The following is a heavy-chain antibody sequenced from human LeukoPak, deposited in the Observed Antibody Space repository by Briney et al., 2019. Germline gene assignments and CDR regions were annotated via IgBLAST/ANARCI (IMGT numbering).Heavy chain of an antibody. CDR1: GFTFSSYS. D-gene: IGHD3-22*01. V-gene: IGHV3-21*01. J-gene: IGHJ3*02. Sequence: GGSLRRSCAASGFTFSSYSMNWVRQAPGKGLEWVSSISSSSSYIYYADSVKGRFTISRDNAKNSLYLQMNSLRAEDTAVYYCASSMIVVVHDAFDIWGQGTMVTVSS. CDR3: ASSMIVVVHDAFDI. CDR2: ISSSSSYI.